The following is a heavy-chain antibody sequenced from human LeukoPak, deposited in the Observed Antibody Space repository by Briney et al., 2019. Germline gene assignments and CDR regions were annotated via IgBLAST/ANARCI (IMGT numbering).Heavy chain of an antibody. D-gene: IGHD7-27*01. Sequence: GASVKVSCKASGYTFTSYGISWVRQAPGQGLVWMGWISAYNGNTNYAQKLQGRVTMTTDTSTSTAYIELRSLRSDDTVVYYCARVNWVETDAFDIWGQGTMVTLSS. V-gene: IGHV1-18*01. CDR1: GYTFTSYG. CDR2: ISAYNGNT. J-gene: IGHJ3*02. CDR3: ARVNWVETDAFDI.